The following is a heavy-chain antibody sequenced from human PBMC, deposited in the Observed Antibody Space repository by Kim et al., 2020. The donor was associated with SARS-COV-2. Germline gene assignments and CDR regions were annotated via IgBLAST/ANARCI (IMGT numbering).Heavy chain of an antibody. CDR2: ISYDGSNK. V-gene: IGHV3-30*18. CDR1: GFTFSSYG. CDR3: AKDLIVVVNGRLDY. J-gene: IGHJ4*02. Sequence: GGSLRLSCAASGFTFSSYGMHWVRQAPGKGLEWVAVISYDGSNKYYADSVKGRFTISRDNSKNTLYLQMNSLRAEDTAVYYCAKDLIVVVNGRLDYWGQGTLVTVSS. D-gene: IGHD2-21*01.